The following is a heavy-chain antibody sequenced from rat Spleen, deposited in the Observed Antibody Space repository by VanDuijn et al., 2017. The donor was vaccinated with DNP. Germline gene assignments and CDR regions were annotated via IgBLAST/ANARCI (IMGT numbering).Heavy chain of an antibody. D-gene: IGHD1-2*01. CDR1: GFTFSKFW. J-gene: IGHJ4*01. Sequence: EVQLVESGGGLVQPGRSLKLSCAASGFTFSKFWMTWIRQVPGEGLEWIASIGTGGGSTYYRDSVKGRFTISRDNVENTLYLQMDSLRSEDTATYYCTKHKGSSSSYVMDAWGQGTSVTVSS. CDR3: TKHKGSSSSYVMDA. CDR2: IGTGGGST. V-gene: IGHV5S13*01.